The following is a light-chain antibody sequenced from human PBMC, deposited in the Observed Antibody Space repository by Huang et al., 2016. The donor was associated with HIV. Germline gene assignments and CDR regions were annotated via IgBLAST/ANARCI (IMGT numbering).Light chain of an antibody. J-gene: IGKJ3*01. V-gene: IGKV1-33*01. Sequence: DIQMTQSPSSLSASVGDRVTITCRASQDISNYLNWYLQKPGEAPKLLLYDVSNLETGVPARFSGIWSGIDFTFTISSLQPEDVATYYCQRYDNLPPYTFGPGTKVDIK. CDR3: QRYDNLPPYT. CDR2: DVS. CDR1: QDISNY.